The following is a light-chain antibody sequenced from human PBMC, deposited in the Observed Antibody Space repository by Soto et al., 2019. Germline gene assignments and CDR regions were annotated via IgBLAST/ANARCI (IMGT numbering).Light chain of an antibody. V-gene: IGKV1-27*01. J-gene: IGKJ3*01. CDR3: QKYSSVPV. Sequence: DIQMTQSPTSLSASVGDRVTITCQASPGIRNFVAWYQQKPGKAPKLLIYAASTLQSGVPSRFSGSGSGTDFTLTINSLQPEDVATYSCQKYSSVPVFGPGTKVEIK. CDR2: AAS. CDR1: PGIRNF.